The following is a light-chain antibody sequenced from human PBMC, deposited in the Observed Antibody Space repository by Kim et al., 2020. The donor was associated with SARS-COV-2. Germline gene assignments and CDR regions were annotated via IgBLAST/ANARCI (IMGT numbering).Light chain of an antibody. CDR1: SLRSYY. Sequence: LGQTVRITCQGDSLRSYYASWYQQKPGQAPVLVIYGKNTRPSGIPDRFSGSSSGNTASLTITGAQAEDEADYYCNSRDSSGNHRVVFGGGTQLTVL. J-gene: IGLJ2*01. CDR2: GKN. CDR3: NSRDSSGNHRVV. V-gene: IGLV3-19*01.